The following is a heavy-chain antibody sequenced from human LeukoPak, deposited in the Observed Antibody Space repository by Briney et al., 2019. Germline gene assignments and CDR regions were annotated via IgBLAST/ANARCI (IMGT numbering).Heavy chain of an antibody. CDR3: ARQESDLTTPANRYFDT. V-gene: IGHV5-51*01. D-gene: IGHD1-1*01. CDR1: GYNFAHDW. CDR2: IYPGDSDT. Sequence: GESLKISCTGSGYNFAHDWIGWVRQMPGKGLEWMGIIYPGDSDTIYSPSFQGQVTISADKSISTAYLQWSSLKASDTAMYFCARQESDLTTPANRYFDTWGQGTLVTVSS. J-gene: IGHJ4*02.